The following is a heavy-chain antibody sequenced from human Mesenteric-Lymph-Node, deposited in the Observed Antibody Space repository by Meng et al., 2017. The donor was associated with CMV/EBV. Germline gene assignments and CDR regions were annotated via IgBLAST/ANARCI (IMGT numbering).Heavy chain of an antibody. D-gene: IGHD3-3*01. CDR3: ARDLLYDIWSGLFDH. V-gene: IGHV3-11*04. J-gene: IGHJ4*02. CDR2: ISSSGTTM. Sequence: GGSLRLSCAASGFSLSGYYMAWIRQAPGKGLEWISYISSSGTTMYHADSVKGRFTISRDNAKNSLYLQMNSLRAEDTAVYYCARDLLYDIWSGLFDHWGQGTLVTVSS. CDR1: GFSLSGYY.